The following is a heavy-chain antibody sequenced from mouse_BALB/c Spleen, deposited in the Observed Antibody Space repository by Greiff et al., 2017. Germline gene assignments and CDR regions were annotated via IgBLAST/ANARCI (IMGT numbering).Heavy chain of an antibody. CDR3: ARGIPYGNYLFAY. J-gene: IGHJ3*01. CDR1: GYTFSSYW. D-gene: IGHD2-1*01. V-gene: IGHV1-9*01. Sequence: QVQLQQSGAELMKPGASVKISCKATGYTFSSYWIEWVKQRPGHGLEWIGEILPGSGSTNYNEKFKGKATFTADTSSNTAYMQLSSLTSEDSAVYYCARGIPYGNYLFAYWGQGTLVTVSA. CDR2: ILPGSGST.